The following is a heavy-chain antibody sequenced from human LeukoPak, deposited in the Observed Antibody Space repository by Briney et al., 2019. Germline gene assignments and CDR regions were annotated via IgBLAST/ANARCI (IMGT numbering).Heavy chain of an antibody. Sequence: GGSPRLSCAASGFTVSSNYMSWVRQAPGKGLEWVSVIYSGGSTYYADSVKGRFTISRDNSKNTLYLQMNSLRAEDTAVYYCAREDGYCSGGSCYDDAFDIWGQGTMVTVSS. D-gene: IGHD2-15*01. CDR2: IYSGGST. V-gene: IGHV3-53*01. CDR3: AREDGYCSGGSCYDDAFDI. CDR1: GFTVSSNY. J-gene: IGHJ3*02.